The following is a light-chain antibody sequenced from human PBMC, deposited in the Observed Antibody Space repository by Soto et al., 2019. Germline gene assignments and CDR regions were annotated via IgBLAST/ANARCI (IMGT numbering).Light chain of an antibody. CDR1: QTISSW. J-gene: IGKJ1*01. CDR2: KAS. V-gene: IGKV1-5*03. Sequence: DIQMTQSPSTLSGSVGDRVTITCRASQTISSWLAWYQQKAGKAPKLLIYKASALESGVPSRFSGSGSGTEFTLTISSLEPEDFATYYCQHYNTYPWTFGQGTKV. CDR3: QHYNTYPWT.